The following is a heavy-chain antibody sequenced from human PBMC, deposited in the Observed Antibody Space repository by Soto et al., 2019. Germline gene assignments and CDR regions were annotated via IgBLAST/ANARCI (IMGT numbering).Heavy chain of an antibody. CDR2: IIPIFGTA. J-gene: IGHJ3*02. V-gene: IGHV1-69*01. CDR1: GGTFSSYA. Sequence: QVQLVQSGAEVKKPGSSVKVSCKASGGTFSSYAISWVRQAPGQGLEWMGGIIPIFGTANYAQKFQGRVTINADEYTSTAYMELSSLRSEYTALYYCARFSETAIRLAFDSWGQGKMVTVSS. D-gene: IGHD2-21*02. CDR3: ARFSETAIRLAFDS.